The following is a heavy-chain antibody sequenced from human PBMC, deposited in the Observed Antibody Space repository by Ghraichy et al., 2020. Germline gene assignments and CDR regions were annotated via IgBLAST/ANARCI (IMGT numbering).Heavy chain of an antibody. CDR1: GFTFSSYW. Sequence: GGSLRLSCAASGFTFSSYWMHWVRQAPGKGLVWVSRINSDGSSTSYADSVKGRFTISRDNAKNTLYLQMNSLRAEDTAVYYCATNKLVGAYPDAFDIWGQGTMVTVSS. CDR3: ATNKLVGAYPDAFDI. J-gene: IGHJ3*02. CDR2: INSDGSST. V-gene: IGHV3-74*01. D-gene: IGHD1-26*01.